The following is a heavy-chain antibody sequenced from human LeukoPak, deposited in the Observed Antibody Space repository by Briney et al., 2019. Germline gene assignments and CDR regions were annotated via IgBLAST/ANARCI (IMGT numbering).Heavy chain of an antibody. CDR3: ARSSSGYYYY. D-gene: IGHD3-22*01. Sequence: GGSLRLSCVASGFIFSDYSMDWVRQAPGKGLEWVSSISSSSAYIFYSDSVKGRFTISRDNAQSSLYLQMNSLRAGDTAVYYCARSSSGYYYYWGQGTLVTVSS. CDR2: ISSSSAYI. J-gene: IGHJ4*02. CDR1: GFIFSDYS. V-gene: IGHV3-21*06.